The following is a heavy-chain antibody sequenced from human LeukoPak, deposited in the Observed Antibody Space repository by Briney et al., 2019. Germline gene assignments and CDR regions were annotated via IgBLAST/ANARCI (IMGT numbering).Heavy chain of an antibody. V-gene: IGHV1-2*02. J-gene: IGHJ4*02. Sequence: GASVKVSCKASGYTFTGYYMHCVRQAPGQGLEWMGWINPNSGGTNYAQKFQGRVTMTRDTSISTAYMELSRLRSDDTAVYYCARMNGIAARPDYFDYWGQGTLVTVSS. CDR1: GYTFTGYY. D-gene: IGHD6-6*01. CDR3: ARMNGIAARPDYFDY. CDR2: INPNSGGT.